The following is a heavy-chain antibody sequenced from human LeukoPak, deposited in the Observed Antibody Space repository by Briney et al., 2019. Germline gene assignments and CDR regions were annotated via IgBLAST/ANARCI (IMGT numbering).Heavy chain of an antibody. Sequence: PGGSLRLSCAASGFTFSSYAMHWVRQAPGKGLEWVAVISYDGSNKYYADSVKGRFTISRDNSKNTLYLQMNSLRAEDTAVYYCARGAVGATGLASYWGQGTLVTVSS. V-gene: IGHV3-30*04. CDR2: ISYDGSNK. CDR3: ARGAVGATGLASY. CDR1: GFTFSSYA. D-gene: IGHD1-26*01. J-gene: IGHJ4*02.